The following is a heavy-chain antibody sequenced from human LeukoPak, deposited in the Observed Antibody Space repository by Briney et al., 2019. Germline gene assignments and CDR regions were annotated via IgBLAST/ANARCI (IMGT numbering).Heavy chain of an antibody. V-gene: IGHV3-23*01. CDR1: GFTFSSYA. CDR2: ISGSGGSA. D-gene: IGHD6-13*01. CDR3: VKDGIAAAGPYDY. J-gene: IGHJ4*02. Sequence: GGSLRLSCAASGFTFSSYAMSWVRQAPGKGLEWVSAISGSGGSAYYADSVKGRFTISRDNSKNTLYLQMNSLRAEDTAVYYCVKDGIAAAGPYDYWGQGTLVTVSS.